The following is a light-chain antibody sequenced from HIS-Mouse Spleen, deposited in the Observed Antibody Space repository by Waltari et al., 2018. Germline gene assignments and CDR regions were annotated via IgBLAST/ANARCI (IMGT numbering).Light chain of an antibody. CDR2: EGS. J-gene: IGLJ1*01. CDR1: SSDVGSYNL. CDR3: CSYAGSSTFV. Sequence: QSALTQPASVSGSPGQSITISCTGTSSDVGSYNLVSWYQQHPGKPPKLMIDEGSKRPSGVSKRLSGSKSGNTASLTISGLQAEDEADYYCCSYAGSSTFVFGTGTKVTVL. V-gene: IGLV2-23*01.